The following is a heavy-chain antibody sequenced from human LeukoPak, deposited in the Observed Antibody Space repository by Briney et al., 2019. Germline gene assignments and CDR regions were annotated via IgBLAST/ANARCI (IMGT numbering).Heavy chain of an antibody. CDR1: GGSFSGYY. Sequence: SETLSLTCAVYGGSFSGYYWSWIRQPPGKGLEWIGEINHSGSTNYNPSLKSRVTISVDTSKNQFSLKLSSVTAADTAVYYCARGFGDGYWGQGTLVTVSS. CDR3: ARGFGDGY. D-gene: IGHD4-17*01. CDR2: INHSGST. V-gene: IGHV4-34*01. J-gene: IGHJ4*02.